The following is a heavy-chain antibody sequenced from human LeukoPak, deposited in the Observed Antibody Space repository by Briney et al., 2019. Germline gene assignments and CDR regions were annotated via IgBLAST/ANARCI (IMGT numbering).Heavy chain of an antibody. Sequence: ASVKVSCKASGYTFTGYYMHWVRQAPGQGLEWMGWINPNSGGTNYVQNFQGRVTMTRDTSISTAYMELSRLRSDDTALYYCARASGRYSDAFDIWGQGTMATVSS. D-gene: IGHD1-26*01. J-gene: IGHJ3*02. CDR1: GYTFTGYY. CDR2: INPNSGGT. CDR3: ARASGRYSDAFDI. V-gene: IGHV1-2*02.